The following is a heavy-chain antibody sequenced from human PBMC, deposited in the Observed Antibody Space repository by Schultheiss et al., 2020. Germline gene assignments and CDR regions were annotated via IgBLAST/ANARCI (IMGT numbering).Heavy chain of an antibody. D-gene: IGHD3-22*01. CDR2: INPSGGST. CDR1: GYSLTSYY. V-gene: IGHV1-46*01. Sequence: ASVKVSCKTSGYSLTSYYMHWVRQAPGQGLEWMGVINPSGGSTIYAQKFQGRVIMTRDTSTSTVYMELSSLRSEDTAVYFCARGPHYESSGYSFYYYYGMDVWGQGTTVTVSS. CDR3: ARGPHYESSGYSFYYYYGMDV. J-gene: IGHJ6*02.